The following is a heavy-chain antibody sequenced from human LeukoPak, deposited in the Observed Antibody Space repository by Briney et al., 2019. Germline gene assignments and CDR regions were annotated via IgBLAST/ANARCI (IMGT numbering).Heavy chain of an antibody. CDR2: IRYDGSNK. J-gene: IGHJ4*02. V-gene: IGHV3-30*02. D-gene: IGHD3-16*02. CDR1: GFTFSSYG. Sequence: GGSLRLSCAASGFTFSSYGMHWVRQAPSKGLEWVAFIRYDGSNKYYADSVKGRFTISRDNSKNTLYLQMNSLRAEDTAVYYCAKNYDYVWGSYRYLDYWGQGTLVTVSS. CDR3: AKNYDYVWGSYRYLDY.